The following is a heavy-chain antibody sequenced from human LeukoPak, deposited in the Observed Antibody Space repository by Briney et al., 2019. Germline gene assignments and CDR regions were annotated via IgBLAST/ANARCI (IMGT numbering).Heavy chain of an antibody. J-gene: IGHJ6*03. CDR1: GGSISSYY. V-gene: IGHV4-59*01. Sequence: SETLSLTCTVSGGSISSYYWSWIRQPPGKGLEWIGYIYYSGSTNYNPSLKSRVTISVDTSKNQFSLKLSSVTAADTAVYYCARDREDSSSSGYYYYYYMDVWGKGTTVTVSS. CDR3: ARDREDSSSSGYYYYYYMDV. CDR2: IYYSGST. D-gene: IGHD6-6*01.